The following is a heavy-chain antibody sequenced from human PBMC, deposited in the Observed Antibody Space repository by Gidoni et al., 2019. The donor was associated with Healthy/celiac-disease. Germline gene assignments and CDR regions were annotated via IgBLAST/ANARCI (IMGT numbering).Heavy chain of an antibody. J-gene: IGHJ4*02. Sequence: QVQLVQSGAEVKKPGASVKVSCKASGYTFNGYYMHWVRQAPGPGLEWMGWINPNSGGTNYAQKFQGRVTMTRDTSISTAYMELSRLRSDDTAVYYCARDGLLWFGRGYFDYWGQGTLVTVSS. CDR3: ARDGLLWFGRGYFDY. D-gene: IGHD3-10*01. V-gene: IGHV1-2*02. CDR2: INPNSGGT. CDR1: GYTFNGYY.